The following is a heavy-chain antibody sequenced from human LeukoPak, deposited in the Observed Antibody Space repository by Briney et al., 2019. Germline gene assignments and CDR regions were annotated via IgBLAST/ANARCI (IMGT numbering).Heavy chain of an antibody. CDR2: INHSGST. D-gene: IGHD2-15*01. V-gene: IGHV4-34*01. CDR1: GGSFSGYY. CDR3: ARDPVVVVAATRGSRAFDI. J-gene: IGHJ3*02. Sequence: SETLSLTCAVYGGSFSGYYWSWIRQPPGKGLEWIGEINHSGSTNYNPSLKSRVTISVDTSKNQFSLKLSSVTAADTAVYYCARDPVVVVAATRGSRAFDIWGQGTMVTVSS.